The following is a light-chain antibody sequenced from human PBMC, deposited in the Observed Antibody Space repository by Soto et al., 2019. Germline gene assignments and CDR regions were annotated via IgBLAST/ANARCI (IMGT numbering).Light chain of an antibody. CDR3: QQDGPSSWT. J-gene: IGKJ1*01. CDR1: QSVSSTY. Sequence: EIVLTQSPGTLSLSPGERATLSCRASQSVSSTYLAWYQQKPGQAPRLLIYDASTRATGIPDRFSGSGSGTDFTLTISRLEPEDSAVYYCQQDGPSSWTFGQGTKVEIK. V-gene: IGKV3-20*01. CDR2: DAS.